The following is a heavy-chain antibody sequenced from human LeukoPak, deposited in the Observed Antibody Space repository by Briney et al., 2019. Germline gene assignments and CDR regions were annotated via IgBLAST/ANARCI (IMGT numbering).Heavy chain of an antibody. V-gene: IGHV4-34*01. Sequence: SETLSLTCAVYGGSFSGYYWSWIRQPPGKGLEWIGEINHSGSTNYNPSLKSRVTISVDTSKNQFSLKLSSVTAADTAVYYCARAPIRYCSSTSCYTHYYYYGMDVWGQGTMVTVSS. CDR1: GGSFSGYY. CDR2: INHSGST. CDR3: ARAPIRYCSSTSCYTHYYYYGMDV. J-gene: IGHJ6*02. D-gene: IGHD2-2*02.